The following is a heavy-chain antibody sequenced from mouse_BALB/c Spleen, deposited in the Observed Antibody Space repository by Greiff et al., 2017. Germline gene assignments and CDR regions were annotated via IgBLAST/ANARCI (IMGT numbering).Heavy chain of an antibody. D-gene: IGHD2-12*01. CDR2: IYPGSGNT. J-gene: IGHJ4*01. CDR1: GYAFTNYW. V-gene: IGHV1-63*01. Sequence: VQLQQSGAELVRPGTSVKISCKASGYAFTNYWLGWVKQRPGHGLEWIGDIYPGSGNTYYNEKFKGKATLTADKSSSTAFMQLSSLTSEDSAVYFCARREFTTGAMDYWGQGTSVTVSS. CDR3: ARREFTTGAMDY.